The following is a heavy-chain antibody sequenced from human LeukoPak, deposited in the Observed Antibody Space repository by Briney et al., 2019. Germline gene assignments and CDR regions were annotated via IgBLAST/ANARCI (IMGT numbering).Heavy chain of an antibody. CDR1: GGSFSSYY. V-gene: IGHV4-59*01. J-gene: IGHJ4*02. D-gene: IGHD3-9*01. Sequence: SETLSLTCAVYGGSFSSYYWSWIRQPPGKGLEWIGYIYYSGSTNYNPSLKSRVTISVDTSKNQFSLKLSSVTAADTAVYYCARVTGDWLTLNYFDYWGQGTLVTVSS. CDR3: ARVTGDWLTLNYFDY. CDR2: IYYSGST.